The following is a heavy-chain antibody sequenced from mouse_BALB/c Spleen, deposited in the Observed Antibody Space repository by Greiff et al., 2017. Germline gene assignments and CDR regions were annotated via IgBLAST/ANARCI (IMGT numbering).Heavy chain of an antibody. Sequence: LVESGAELVKPGASVKLSCKASGYTFTSYYMYWVKQRPGQGLEWIGEINPSNGGTNFNEKFKSKATLTVDKSSSTAYMQLSSLTSEDSAVYYCTRDDGYYDYFDYWGQGTTLTVSS. CDR3: TRDDGYYDYFDY. J-gene: IGHJ2*01. CDR1: GYTFTSYY. V-gene: IGHV1S81*02. CDR2: INPSNGGT. D-gene: IGHD2-3*01.